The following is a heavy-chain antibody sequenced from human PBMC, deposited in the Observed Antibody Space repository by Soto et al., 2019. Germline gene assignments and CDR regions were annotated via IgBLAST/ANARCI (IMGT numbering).Heavy chain of an antibody. CDR3: AKAYGSETLYLDV. V-gene: IGHV3-23*01. J-gene: IGHJ6*04. Sequence: EDLLLESGGGLVQPGGSLRLSCAASGFAFNSYAMTWVRQTPGKGLEWVATITGTSFSTNYADSVKGRFTISRDNSNNTLYLQMNSLRADDTAVYYCAKAYGSETLYLDVWGKGATVTVSS. D-gene: IGHD3-10*01. CDR1: GFAFNSYA. CDR2: ITGTSFST.